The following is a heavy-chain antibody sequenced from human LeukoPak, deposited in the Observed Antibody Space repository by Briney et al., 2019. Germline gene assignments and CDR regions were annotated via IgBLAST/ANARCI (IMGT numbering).Heavy chain of an antibody. CDR3: ASLTTVVTQEIYDY. CDR2: IKQDGSEK. V-gene: IGHV3-7*01. J-gene: IGHJ4*02. Sequence: PGGSLRLSCAASGFTFSSYWMTWVRQAPGKGLEWVANIKQDGSEKYYVDSVKGRFTISRDNAKNTLYLQMNSLRAEDTAVYYCASLTTVVTQEIYDYWGQGTLVTVSS. CDR1: GFTFSSYW. D-gene: IGHD4-23*01.